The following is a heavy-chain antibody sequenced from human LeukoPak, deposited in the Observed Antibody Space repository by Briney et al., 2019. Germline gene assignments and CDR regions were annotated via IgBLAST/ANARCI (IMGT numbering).Heavy chain of an antibody. V-gene: IGHV3-21*01. D-gene: IGHD6-19*01. CDR3: ARDFPYSSGWNDTPGVGYGMDV. CDR1: GFTFSTFA. J-gene: IGHJ6*02. CDR2: ISTSSSYI. Sequence: GGSLRLSCAASGFTFSTFAMSWVRQAPGKGLEWVASISTSSSYIYYADSLKGRFTISRDNAKNSLYLQMNSLRAEDTAVYYCARDFPYSSGWNDTPGVGYGMDVWGQGTTVTVSS.